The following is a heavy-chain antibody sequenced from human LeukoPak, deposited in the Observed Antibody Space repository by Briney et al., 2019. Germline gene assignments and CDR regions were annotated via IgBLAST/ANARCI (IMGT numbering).Heavy chain of an antibody. Sequence: SETLSLTCSVSGASVTSYYWTWIRQPPGKGLESIGYMFYSGTTNYNPSLKSRVTISMDTSKNQFSLKLTSVTAADTAVYYCARIMPSDYGTTPWGQGTLVTVSS. D-gene: IGHD4-17*01. V-gene: IGHV4-59*02. CDR1: GASVTSYY. CDR3: ARIMPSDYGTTP. CDR2: MFYSGTT. J-gene: IGHJ5*02.